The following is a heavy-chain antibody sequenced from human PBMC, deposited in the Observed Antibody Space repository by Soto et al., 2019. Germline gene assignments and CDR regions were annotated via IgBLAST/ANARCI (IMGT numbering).Heavy chain of an antibody. CDR3: ARGRGDGYNQHWYFAL. D-gene: IGHD3-10*01. Sequence: QVHLQQWGAGLLKPSETLSLTCAVYGGSFSGYYWSWIRQPPGKGLEWLGEINHSGSTNYNPSLKSRVSISVGTSNNQFSLKLSSVTAADTAVYYCARGRGDGYNQHWYFALWGRGTLVTVSS. J-gene: IGHJ2*01. CDR1: GGSFSGYY. CDR2: INHSGST. V-gene: IGHV4-34*01.